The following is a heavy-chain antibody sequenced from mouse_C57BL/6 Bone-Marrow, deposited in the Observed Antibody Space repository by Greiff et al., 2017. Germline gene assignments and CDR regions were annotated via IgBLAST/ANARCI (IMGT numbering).Heavy chain of an antibody. CDR2: IDPSDSYT. CDR1: GYTFTSYW. Sequence: QVQLQQPGAELVRPGTSVKLSCKASGYTFTSYWMHWVKQRPGQGLEWIGVIDPSDSYTNYNQKFKGKATVTVDTSSSTAYMQLSSLTSEDSAVYYCARPDYYAMDYWGQGTTVTVSS. CDR3: ARPDYYAMDY. V-gene: IGHV1-59*01. J-gene: IGHJ4*01.